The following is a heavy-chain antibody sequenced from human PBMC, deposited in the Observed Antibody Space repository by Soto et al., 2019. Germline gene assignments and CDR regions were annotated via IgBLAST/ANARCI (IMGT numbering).Heavy chain of an antibody. J-gene: IGHJ6*02. Sequence: PGESLKISCKGSGYSFTSYWIGWVRQMPGKGLEWMGIIYPGDSDTRYSPSFQGQVTISADKSISTAYLQWSSLKASDTAMYYCARHLLSIAAAGTQVFKGYGMDVWGQGTTVTVSS. V-gene: IGHV5-51*01. CDR2: IYPGDSDT. D-gene: IGHD6-13*01. CDR3: ARHLLSIAAAGTQVFKGYGMDV. CDR1: GYSFTSYW.